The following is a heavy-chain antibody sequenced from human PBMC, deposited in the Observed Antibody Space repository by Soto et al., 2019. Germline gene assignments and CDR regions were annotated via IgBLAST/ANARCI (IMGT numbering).Heavy chain of an antibody. CDR2: ISAYNGNT. V-gene: IGHV1-18*01. J-gene: IGHJ4*02. CDR1: GYTFTIYG. CDR3: ARTSLGAVAGTTIDY. Sequence: ASVKVSCKASGYTFTIYGISCVRQSALQGLEWMGCISAYNGNTNYAQKLQGRVTMTTDTSTSTAYMELRSLRSDDTAVYYCARTSLGAVAGTTIDYWGQGTLVTVSS. D-gene: IGHD6-19*01.